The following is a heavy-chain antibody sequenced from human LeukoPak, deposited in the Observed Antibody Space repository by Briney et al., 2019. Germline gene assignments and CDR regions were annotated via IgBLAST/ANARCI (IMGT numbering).Heavy chain of an antibody. Sequence: GASVKVSCKASGYTFTSYVISWVRQAPGQGLEWMGWISAYNGNTNYAQKLQGRVTMTTDTSTSTAYMELRSLRSDDTAVYYCARVLLWFGELSTDAFDIWGQGTMVTVSS. CDR3: ARVLLWFGELSTDAFDI. V-gene: IGHV1-18*01. CDR1: GYTFTSYV. CDR2: ISAYNGNT. D-gene: IGHD3-10*01. J-gene: IGHJ3*02.